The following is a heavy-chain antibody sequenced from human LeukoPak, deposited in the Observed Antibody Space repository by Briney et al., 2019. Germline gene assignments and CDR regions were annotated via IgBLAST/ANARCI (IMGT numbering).Heavy chain of an antibody. D-gene: IGHD2-15*01. CDR3: ARLALSYCSGGSCYSYGMDV. V-gene: IGHV3-21*01. Sequence: GGSLRLSCAASGFTFSSYSMNWVRQAPGKGLEWVSSISSSSSYIYYAGSVKGRFTISRDNAKNSLYLQMNSLRAEDTAVYYCARLALSYCSGGSCYSYGMDVWGQGTTVTVSS. CDR1: GFTFSSYS. CDR2: ISSSSSYI. J-gene: IGHJ6*02.